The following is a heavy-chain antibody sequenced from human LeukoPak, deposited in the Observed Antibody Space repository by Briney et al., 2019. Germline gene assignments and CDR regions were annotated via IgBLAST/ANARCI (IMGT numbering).Heavy chain of an antibody. Sequence: PSETLSLTCTVSGDSVSGASYYWSWIRQPPGKGLEWIAYIYYSGSTNYNPSLKSRVTISVDTSKDQFSLELSSVTAADTALYYCARVRRRTYYYDTTGYYYPHWFDPWGQGTLVTVSS. CDR3: ARVRRRTYYYDTTGYYYPHWFDP. V-gene: IGHV4-61*01. D-gene: IGHD3-22*01. CDR1: GDSVSGASYY. CDR2: IYYSGST. J-gene: IGHJ5*02.